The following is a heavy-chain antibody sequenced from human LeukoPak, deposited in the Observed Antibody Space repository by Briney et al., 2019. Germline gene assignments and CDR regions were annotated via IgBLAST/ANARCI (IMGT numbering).Heavy chain of an antibody. J-gene: IGHJ6*02. CDR3: ARSYDSSGYLTPPIYYYYYGMDV. D-gene: IGHD3-22*01. V-gene: IGHV7-4-1*02. CDR2: INTNTGNP. CDR1: GYTFTSYA. Sequence: ASVKVSCKASGYTFTSYAMNWVRQAPGQGLEWMGWINTNTGNPTYAQGFTGRFVFSLDTSVSTAYLQISSLKAEDTAVYYCARSYDSSGYLTPPIYYYYYGMDVWGQGTTVTVSS.